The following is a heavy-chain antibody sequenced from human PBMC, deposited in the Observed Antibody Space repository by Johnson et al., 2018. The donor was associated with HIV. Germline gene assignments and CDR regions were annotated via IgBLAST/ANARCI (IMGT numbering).Heavy chain of an antibody. Sequence: QVKLVESGGGLVQPGGSLRLSCAASGFTFDDYGMSWVRQAPGKGLEWVAFIRYDGSNKYYADSVKGRITISRDNSKNTLYLQMNSLRAEDTAVYYCAKDLNWGYSGGPFAPSDAFDIWGQGTMVTVSS. V-gene: IGHV3-30*02. CDR2: IRYDGSNK. D-gene: IGHD6-25*01. CDR3: AKDLNWGYSGGPFAPSDAFDI. J-gene: IGHJ3*02. CDR1: GFTFDDYG.